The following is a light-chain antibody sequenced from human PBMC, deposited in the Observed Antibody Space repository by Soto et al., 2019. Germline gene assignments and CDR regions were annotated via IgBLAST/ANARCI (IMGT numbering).Light chain of an antibody. CDR2: DVS. CDR3: SSYTSSSTLV. Sequence: QSAQTQPASVSGSPGQSITISCTGTSSDVGGYNYVSWYQQHPGKAHKLMIYDVSNRPSGVSNRFSGSKSGNTASLTISGLQAEDEADYYCSSYTSSSTLVFGTGTKVTVL. V-gene: IGLV2-14*01. CDR1: SSDVGGYNY. J-gene: IGLJ1*01.